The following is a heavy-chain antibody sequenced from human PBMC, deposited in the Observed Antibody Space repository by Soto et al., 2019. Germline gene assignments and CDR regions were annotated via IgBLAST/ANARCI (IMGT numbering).Heavy chain of an antibody. D-gene: IGHD2-8*02. CDR2: ISSSGSTI. Sequence: GGSLRLSCAASGLTFTTYSFNWVRQAPGKGLEWVSYISSSGSTIYYADSVKGRFTISRDDANNSLHLHMNSLRAEDTAVYYCATGAWDCTGVTCLVYPSDFWGQGTLVTVSS. CDR1: GLTFTTYS. V-gene: IGHV3-48*01. J-gene: IGHJ4*02. CDR3: ATGAWDCTGVTCLVYPSDF.